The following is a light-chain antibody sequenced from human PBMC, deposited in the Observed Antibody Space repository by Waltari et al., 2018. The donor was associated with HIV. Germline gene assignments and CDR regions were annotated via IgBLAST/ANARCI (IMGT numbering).Light chain of an antibody. CDR2: GAS. CDR1: QSVSSSY. J-gene: IGKJ1*01. CDR3: QQYGSSPLT. V-gene: IGKV3-20*01. Sequence: IVLTQSPGTLSLSPGERATRSGRASQSVSSSYLAWYQQKPGQAPRLLIYGASSRATGIPDRFSGSGSGTDFTLTISRLEPEDFAVDYCQQYGSSPLTFGQGTKVEIK.